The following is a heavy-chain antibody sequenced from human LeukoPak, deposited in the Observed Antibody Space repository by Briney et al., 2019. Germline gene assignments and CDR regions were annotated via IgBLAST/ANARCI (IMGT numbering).Heavy chain of an antibody. D-gene: IGHD6-6*01. Sequence: GGSLRLSCAASGFTFSSYSMNWVRQAPGKGLEWVSYISSSSSTIYYADSVKGRFTISRDNAKNSLYLQMNSLRAEDTAVYYCARGNVAARPKEDFFCWGQGTLVTVSS. J-gene: IGHJ4*02. CDR3: ARGNVAARPKEDFFC. CDR1: GFTFSSYS. V-gene: IGHV3-48*01. CDR2: ISSSSSTI.